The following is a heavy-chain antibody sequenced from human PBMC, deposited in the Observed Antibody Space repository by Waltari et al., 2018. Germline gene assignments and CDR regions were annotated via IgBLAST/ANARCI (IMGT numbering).Heavy chain of an antibody. CDR1: GFTFSSYW. J-gene: IGHJ4*02. Sequence: EVQLVESGGGLVQPGGSLRLSCAASGFTFSSYWMSWVRQVPGKGLGWVANIKQDGSEKYYVDSVKGRFTISRDNAKNSLYLQMNSLRAEDTAVYYCARDRYSSSYFDYWGQGTLVTVSS. CDR3: ARDRYSSSYFDY. CDR2: IKQDGSEK. V-gene: IGHV3-7*01. D-gene: IGHD6-6*01.